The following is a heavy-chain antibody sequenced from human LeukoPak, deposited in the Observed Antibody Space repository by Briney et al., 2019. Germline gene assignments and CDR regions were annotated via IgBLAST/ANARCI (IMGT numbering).Heavy chain of an antibody. CDR3: TTDPAYCGGDCYSDAGAEAFDI. CDR2: MKSKTDDGTT. Sequence: GGSLRLSCAASGFTFSNAWMSCVRGARGKGLEWVGRMKSKTDDGTTDYAAAVKGRFTISRDDSKNTLYLQMNSLKTEDTAVYYCTTDPAYCGGDCYSDAGAEAFDIWGQGTMVTVSS. J-gene: IGHJ3*02. CDR1: GFTFSNAW. V-gene: IGHV3-15*01. D-gene: IGHD2-21*01.